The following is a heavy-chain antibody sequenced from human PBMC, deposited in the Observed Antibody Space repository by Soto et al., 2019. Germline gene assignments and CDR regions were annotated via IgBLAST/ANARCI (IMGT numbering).Heavy chain of an antibody. CDR2: INAGNGNT. Sequence: ASVKVSCKASGYTFTNYAMHWVRQAPGQRPEWMGWINAGNGNTKYSQKFQGRVTITRDTSASTAYMELSSLRSEDTAVYYCARGAVRFLEWLPSVSYYYGMDVWGQGTTVTVSS. D-gene: IGHD3-3*01. CDR1: GYTFTNYA. V-gene: IGHV1-3*01. J-gene: IGHJ6*02. CDR3: ARGAVRFLEWLPSVSYYYGMDV.